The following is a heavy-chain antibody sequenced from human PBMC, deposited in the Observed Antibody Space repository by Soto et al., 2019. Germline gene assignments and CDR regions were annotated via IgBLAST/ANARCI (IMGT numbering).Heavy chain of an antibody. Sequence: PGGSLRLSCAGSGFTFSSYEMNWVRQAPGKGLEWVSYISSSGSTMYYADSVKGRFTISRDNAKNLLYLQMNSLRAEDTAVYYCVRRYCSSTSCTFDFWGQGALVTVSS. V-gene: IGHV3-48*03. J-gene: IGHJ4*02. D-gene: IGHD2-2*01. CDR2: ISSSGSTM. CDR1: GFTFSSYE. CDR3: VRRYCSSTSCTFDF.